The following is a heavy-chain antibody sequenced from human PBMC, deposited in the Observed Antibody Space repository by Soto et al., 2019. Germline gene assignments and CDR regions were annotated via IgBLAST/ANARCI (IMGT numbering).Heavy chain of an antibody. CDR2: ISGSGGST. D-gene: IGHD3-3*01. J-gene: IGHJ4*01. CDR3: AKELTIFGVVIIPGYYDY. V-gene: IGHV3-23*01. Sequence: PGGSLRLSCAASGFTFSSYAMSWVRQAPGKGLEWVSAISGSGGSTYYADSVKGRFTISRDNSKNTLYLQMNSLRAEDTAVYYCAKELTIFGVVIIPGYYDYWGYGTVCTVST. CDR1: GFTFSSYA.